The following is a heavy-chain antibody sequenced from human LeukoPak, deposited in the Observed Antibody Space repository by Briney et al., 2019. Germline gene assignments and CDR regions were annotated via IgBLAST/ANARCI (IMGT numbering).Heavy chain of an antibody. D-gene: IGHD3/OR15-3a*01. V-gene: IGHV4-34*01. CDR3: ANGSVYLDYWVHLDY. CDR1: GGSFSADY. J-gene: IGHJ4*02. CDR2: ISHSEGT. Sequence: SETLSLTCAVYGGSFSADYWGWIRQPPGKGLEWIGEISHSEGTKYNPSLKSRLSISVDTSKNQFSLELSCVTAADTAVYYGANGSVYLDYWVHLDYWGQGTLVTVSS.